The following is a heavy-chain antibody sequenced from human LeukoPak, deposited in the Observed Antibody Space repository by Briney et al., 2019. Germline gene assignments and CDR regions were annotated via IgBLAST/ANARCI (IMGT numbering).Heavy chain of an antibody. CDR1: GGSFSGYY. D-gene: IGHD3-16*01. V-gene: IGHV4-34*01. J-gene: IGHJ4*02. CDR2: INHSGST. CDR3: ARGGLGPDFVFDY. Sequence: SETLSLTCAVYGGSFSGYYWSWIRQPPGKGLEWIGEINHSGSTNYNPSLKSRVTMSVDTSKNQFSLKLSSVTAADTAVYYCARGGLGPDFVFDYWGQGTLVTVSS.